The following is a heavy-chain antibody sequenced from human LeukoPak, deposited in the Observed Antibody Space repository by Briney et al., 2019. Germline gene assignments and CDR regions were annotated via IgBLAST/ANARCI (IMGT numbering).Heavy chain of an antibody. V-gene: IGHV3-33*01. CDR1: GFTFSSYG. J-gene: IGHJ4*02. Sequence: GGSLRLSCAASGFTFSSYGMHWVRQAPGKGLEWVALIWSDGSNKYYADSVKGRFTISRDNSKDTLYLQMNSLRAEDTAVYYCARDRDSYNTGGFDYWGQGTLVTVSS. CDR2: IWSDGSNK. D-gene: IGHD1-1*01. CDR3: ARDRDSYNTGGFDY.